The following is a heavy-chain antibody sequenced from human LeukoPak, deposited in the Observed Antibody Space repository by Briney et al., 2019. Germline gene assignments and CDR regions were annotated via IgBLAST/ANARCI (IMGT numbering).Heavy chain of an antibody. CDR1: GFTFSSYG. CDR2: IRYDGSNK. Sequence: GGSLRLSFAASGFTFSSYGMHWVRQAPGKGLEWVAFIRYDGSNKYYADSVKGRFTISRDNSKNTLYLQMNSLRAEDTAVYYCAKEEWFGSGDFDYWGQGTLVTVSS. V-gene: IGHV3-30*02. J-gene: IGHJ4*02. CDR3: AKEEWFGSGDFDY. D-gene: IGHD3-10*01.